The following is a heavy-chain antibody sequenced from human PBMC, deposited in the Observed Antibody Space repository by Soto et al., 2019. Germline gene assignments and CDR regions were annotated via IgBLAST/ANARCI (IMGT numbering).Heavy chain of an antibody. CDR3: ARPSSTNYYDSGGYAGAFDI. V-gene: IGHV5-51*01. Sequence: GESLKISCKGSVHTFASYWIAWVRQMPGKGLEWMGIIFPGDSDPRYSPSLQGHVTISADKSINTAFLQWSSLKASDTAMYYCARPSSTNYYDSGGYAGAFDIWGKGTMVTVS. J-gene: IGHJ3*02. CDR2: IFPGDSDP. D-gene: IGHD3-22*01. CDR1: VHTFASYW.